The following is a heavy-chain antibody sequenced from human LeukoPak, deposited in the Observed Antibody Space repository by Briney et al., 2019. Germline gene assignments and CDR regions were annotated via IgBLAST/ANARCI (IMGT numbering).Heavy chain of an antibody. Sequence: GGSLRLSCAASGFTFSSYAMSWVRQAPGKGLEWVSAISGSGGSTYYADSVKGRFTISRDNSKNTLYLQMNSLRAEDTAVYYCATNPRRQQLVPSYWGQGTLVTVSS. V-gene: IGHV3-23*01. CDR1: GFTFSSYA. CDR2: ISGSGGST. CDR3: ATNPRRQQLVPSY. J-gene: IGHJ4*02. D-gene: IGHD6-6*01.